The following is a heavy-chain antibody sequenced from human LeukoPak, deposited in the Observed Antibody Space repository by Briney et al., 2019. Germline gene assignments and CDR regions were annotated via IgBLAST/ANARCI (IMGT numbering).Heavy chain of an antibody. CDR1: GYIFTSYW. Sequence: GESLKISCKGSGYIFTSYWIGWVRQMPGKGLEWMGIIYPGDSDTRYSPSFQGQVTISADKSISTAYLQWSSLKASDTAMYYCARQDEGYYYDSSGPDYWGQGTLVTVSS. V-gene: IGHV5-51*01. CDR3: ARQDEGYYYDSSGPDY. D-gene: IGHD3-22*01. CDR2: IYPGDSDT. J-gene: IGHJ4*02.